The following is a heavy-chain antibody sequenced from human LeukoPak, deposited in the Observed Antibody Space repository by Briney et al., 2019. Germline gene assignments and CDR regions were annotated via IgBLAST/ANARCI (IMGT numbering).Heavy chain of an antibody. Sequence: GGSLRLSCAASGFTFSSYWMSWVRQTPGKGPEYVSTISGSGNGFSIYYADSVKGRFTISRDDSKSILYLQMNGLRSEDTAVYYCVKDFGRVRGTPDSWGQGTLVTVSS. CDR1: GFTFSSYW. CDR3: VKDFGRVRGTPDS. CDR2: ISGSGNGFSI. J-gene: IGHJ4*02. D-gene: IGHD3-16*01. V-gene: IGHV3-64D*06.